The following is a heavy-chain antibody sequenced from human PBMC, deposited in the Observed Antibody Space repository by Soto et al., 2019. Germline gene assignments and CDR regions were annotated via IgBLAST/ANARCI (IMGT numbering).Heavy chain of an antibody. J-gene: IGHJ4*02. V-gene: IGHV4-39*01. CDR1: GGSISSSSYY. Sequence: PSETLSLTCTVSGGSISSSSYYWGWIRQPPGKGLEWIGSIYYSGSTYYNKSLKSRVTISVDTSKNQFPLKLSSVTAADTAVYYCARRANYYDSGDYFDYWGQGTLVTVSS. D-gene: IGHD3-22*01. CDR3: ARRANYYDSGDYFDY. CDR2: IYYSGST.